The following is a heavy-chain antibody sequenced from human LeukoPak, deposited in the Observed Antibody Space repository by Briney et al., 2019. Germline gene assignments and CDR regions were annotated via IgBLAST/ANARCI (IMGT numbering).Heavy chain of an antibody. J-gene: IGHJ4*02. CDR1: GGSFSGYY. D-gene: IGHD3-3*01. Sequence: SETLSLTCAVCGGSFSGYYWSWIRQPPGKGLEWIGEINHSGSTNYNPSLKSRVTISVDTSKNQFSLKLSSVTAADTAVYYCARSPPYDFWSGYYIGYYFDYWGQGTLVTVSS. V-gene: IGHV4-34*01. CDR2: INHSGST. CDR3: ARSPPYDFWSGYYIGYYFDY.